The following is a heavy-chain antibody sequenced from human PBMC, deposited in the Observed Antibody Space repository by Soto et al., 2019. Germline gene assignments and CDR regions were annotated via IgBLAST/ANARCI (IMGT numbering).Heavy chain of an antibody. Sequence: PGESLKISCKGSGYSFTSYWIGWVRQIPGKGLEWVGNIYPGDSDTRFSPSFQGQVTISADKSISTSYLQWSSLKASDPAKNYWARHIFRYFDWLSKEYYYYGMDVWGQGTTVTVSS. CDR3: ARHIFRYFDWLSKEYYYYGMDV. J-gene: IGHJ6*02. CDR2: IYPGDSDT. CDR1: GYSFTSYW. V-gene: IGHV5-51*01. D-gene: IGHD3-9*01.